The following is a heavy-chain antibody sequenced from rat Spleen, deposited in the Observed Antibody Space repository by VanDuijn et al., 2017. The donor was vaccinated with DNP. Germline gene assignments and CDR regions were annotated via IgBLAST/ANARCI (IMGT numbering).Heavy chain of an antibody. V-gene: IGHV2S12*01. CDR1: GFSLTSYG. D-gene: IGHD1-11*01. CDR3: TSEGTALFAY. Sequence: QVQLKESGPGLVQPSQNLSLTCTVSGFSLTSYGVSWVRQPPGKGLEWIAAISNGGITSYKSALSSRLSISRDTSKNQVFLKMNGLQTEDTAFYYLTSEGTALFAYWGECTLVSVSS. J-gene: IGHJ3*01. CDR2: ISNGGIT.